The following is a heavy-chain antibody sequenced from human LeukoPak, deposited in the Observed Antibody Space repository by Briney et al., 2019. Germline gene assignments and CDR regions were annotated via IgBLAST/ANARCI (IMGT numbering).Heavy chain of an antibody. CDR2: IHHSGST. J-gene: IGHJ4*02. D-gene: IGHD3-22*01. CDR3: ARQSRYSDSSGYFSDDY. CDR1: GGSISSGDYY. V-gene: IGHV4-61*08. Sequence: PSQTLSLTCTVSGGSISSGDYYWSWIRQPPGKGLEWIGYIHHSGSTTYNPSLKSRVTMSIDMSKNQFSLKLTSVTAADTAVYYCARQSRYSDSSGYFSDDYWGQGTLVTVSS.